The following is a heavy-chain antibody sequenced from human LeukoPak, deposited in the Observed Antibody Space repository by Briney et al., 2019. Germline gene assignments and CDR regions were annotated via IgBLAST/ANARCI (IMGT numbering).Heavy chain of an antibody. D-gene: IGHD6-13*01. V-gene: IGHV3-23*01. CDR2: LSGGGGTT. CDR1: GFTFGSHA. CDR3: AKDRMAGYSRAPYFDY. Sequence: GGSLRLSCAASGFTFGSHAMSWVRQAPGKGLQWVSALSGGGGTTYYADSVKGRFTISRDNSKDTLYLQMNSLRAEDTAVYYCAKDRMAGYSRAPYFDYWGQGTLVTVSS. J-gene: IGHJ4*02.